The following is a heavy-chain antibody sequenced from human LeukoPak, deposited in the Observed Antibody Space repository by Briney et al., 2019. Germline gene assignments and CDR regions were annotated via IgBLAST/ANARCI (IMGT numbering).Heavy chain of an antibody. CDR2: IIPIFGTA. J-gene: IGHJ5*02. CDR1: GGTFSSYA. CDR3: ARAPAARPSLRWFDP. Sequence: SVKVSCKASGGTFSSYAISWVRQAPGQGLEWMGGIIPIFGTANYAQKFQGRVTMTRDTSISTAYMELSRLRSDDTAVYYCARAPAARPSLRWFDPWGQGTLVTVSS. D-gene: IGHD6-6*01. V-gene: IGHV1-69*05.